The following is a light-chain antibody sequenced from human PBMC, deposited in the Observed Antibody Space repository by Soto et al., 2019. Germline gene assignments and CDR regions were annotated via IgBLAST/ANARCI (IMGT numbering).Light chain of an antibody. CDR3: QQRSNWPLT. Sequence: EIVLTQSPATLSLSPGERATVSCRASQSVSSYLAWYQQKPGQAPRLLVSDASNRATGIPARFSGSGSGTDFTLSISSLEPEDFAVYYCQQRSNWPLTFGGETKMEIK. CDR2: DAS. CDR1: QSVSSY. V-gene: IGKV3-11*01. J-gene: IGKJ4*01.